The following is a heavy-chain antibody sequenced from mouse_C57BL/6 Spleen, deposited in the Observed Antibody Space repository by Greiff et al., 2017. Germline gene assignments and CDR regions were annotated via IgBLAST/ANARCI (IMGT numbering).Heavy chain of an antibody. V-gene: IGHV5-6*01. D-gene: IGHD1-1*01. CDR1: GFTFSSYG. CDR3: ARYGSSYDAMDY. CDR2: ISSGGSYT. Sequence: EVQLQESGGDLVKPGGSLKLSCAASGFTFSSYGMSWVRQTPDKRLEWVATISSGGSYTYYPDSVKGRFTISRDNAKNTLYLQMSSLKSEDTAMYYCARYGSSYDAMDYWGQGTSVTVSS. J-gene: IGHJ4*01.